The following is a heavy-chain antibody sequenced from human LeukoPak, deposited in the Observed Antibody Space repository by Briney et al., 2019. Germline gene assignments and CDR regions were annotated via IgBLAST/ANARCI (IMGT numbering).Heavy chain of an antibody. V-gene: IGHV3-23*01. Sequence: QSGGSLRLSCAASGFTFSSYAMSWVRQAPGKGLEWVSAISGSGGSTYYADSVKGRFTISRDNSKNTLYLQMNSLRAEDTAVYYCAKTQFCSSTSCRPLGYFDYWGQGTLVTVSS. J-gene: IGHJ4*02. CDR2: ISGSGGST. D-gene: IGHD2-2*01. CDR3: AKTQFCSSTSCRPLGYFDY. CDR1: GFTFSSYA.